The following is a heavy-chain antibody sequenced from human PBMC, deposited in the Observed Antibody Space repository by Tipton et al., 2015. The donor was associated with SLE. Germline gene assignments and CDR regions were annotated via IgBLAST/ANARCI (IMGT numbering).Heavy chain of an antibody. CDR2: INWNGGNT. V-gene: IGHV3-20*04. Sequence: GSLRLSCAASGFTFDDYGMSWVRQAPGKGLEWVSGINWNGGNTGYGDSVKGRFTVSRDNAKNSLYLQMNSLRAEDTAVYYCARAPMRRGYSYGYDAFDIWGQGTMVTVSS. J-gene: IGHJ3*02. D-gene: IGHD5-18*01. CDR3: ARAPMRRGYSYGYDAFDI. CDR1: GFTFDDYG.